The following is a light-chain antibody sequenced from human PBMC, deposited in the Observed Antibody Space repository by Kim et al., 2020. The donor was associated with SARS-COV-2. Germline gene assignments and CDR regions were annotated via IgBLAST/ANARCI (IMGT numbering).Light chain of an antibody. V-gene: IGKV1-39*01. CDR3: QQTYSNLMYT. J-gene: IGKJ2*01. CDR2: AAS. CDR1: HSISDY. Sequence: DIQMTQSPSSLSASVGDRVSITCRASHSISDYVNWYQQKPGKAPKVLIYAASSLESGVPSRFSGSGSGTDFTLTISSLQPEDFAIYYSQQTYSNLMYTFGQGTKLEI.